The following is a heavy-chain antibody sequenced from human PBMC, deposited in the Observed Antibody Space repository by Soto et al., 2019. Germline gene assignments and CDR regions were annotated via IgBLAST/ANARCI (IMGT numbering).Heavy chain of an antibody. J-gene: IGHJ3*02. Sequence: GGSLRLSCAASGFTFSSYAMSWVRQAPGKGLEWVSAISGSGGSTYYADSVKGRFTISRDNSKNTLYLQMNSLRAEDTAVYYCAKGGAVAVPGGDAFDIWGQGTMVTVSS. CDR2: ISGSGGST. D-gene: IGHD6-19*01. V-gene: IGHV3-23*01. CDR3: AKGGAVAVPGGDAFDI. CDR1: GFTFSSYA.